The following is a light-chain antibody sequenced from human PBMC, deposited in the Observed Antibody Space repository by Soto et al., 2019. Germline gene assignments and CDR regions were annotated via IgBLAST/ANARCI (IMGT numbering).Light chain of an antibody. Sequence: SYELTQPPSVSVAPGQTARITFGGNNIGSKSVHWYQQKQGQAPVLVVYDDSDRPSGIPERFSGSNSGNTATLTISRVEAGDEADYYCQVWDSSSDVVFGGGTQLTVL. CDR3: QVWDSSSDVV. J-gene: IGLJ2*01. CDR1: NIGSKS. V-gene: IGLV3-21*02. CDR2: DDS.